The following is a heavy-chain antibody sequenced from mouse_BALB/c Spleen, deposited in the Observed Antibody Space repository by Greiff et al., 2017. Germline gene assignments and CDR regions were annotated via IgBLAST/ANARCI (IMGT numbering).Heavy chain of an antibody. J-gene: IGHJ2*01. CDR1: GFNIKDTY. D-gene: IGHD1-1*01. Sequence: EVKLVESGAELVKPGASVKLSCTASGFNIKDTYMHWVKQRPEQGLEWIGRIDPANGNTKYDPKFQGKATITADTSSNTAYLQLSSLTSEDTAVYYCAPATVVRDYWGQGTTLTVSS. CDR2: IDPANGNT. V-gene: IGHV14-3*02. CDR3: APATVVRDY.